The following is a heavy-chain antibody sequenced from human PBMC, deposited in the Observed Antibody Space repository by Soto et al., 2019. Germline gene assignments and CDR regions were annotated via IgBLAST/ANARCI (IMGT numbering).Heavy chain of an antibody. CDR3: ASGPLYCSSTIWYQSDY. CDR1: GGSISSYY. Sequence: SETLSLTCTVSGGSISSYYWSWIRQPPGKGLEWIGYIYYSGSTNYNPSLKSRVTMSVDTSKNQFSLKLSSVTAADTAVYYCASGPLYCSSTIWYQSDYWGQATLVTVSS. V-gene: IGHV4-59*01. J-gene: IGHJ4*02. D-gene: IGHD2-2*01. CDR2: IYYSGST.